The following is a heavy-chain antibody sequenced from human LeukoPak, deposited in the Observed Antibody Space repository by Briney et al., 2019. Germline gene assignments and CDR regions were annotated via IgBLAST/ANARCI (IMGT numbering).Heavy chain of an antibody. CDR2: MNPNSGNT. CDR3: AGSLGNY. Sequence: VXVSXXXXGXTFXSYDINWVRQAPXQGLEWMGWMNPNSGNTGYAQKFQGRVTMTRNTSISTAYMELSSLRSEDTAVYYCAGSLGNYWGQGTLVTVSS. V-gene: IGHV1-8*01. D-gene: IGHD3-16*01. J-gene: IGHJ4*02. CDR1: GXTFXSYD.